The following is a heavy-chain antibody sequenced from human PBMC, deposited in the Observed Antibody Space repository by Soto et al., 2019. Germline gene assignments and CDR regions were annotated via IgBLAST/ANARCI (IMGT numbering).Heavy chain of an antibody. CDR1: GFTFSSYG. V-gene: IGHV3-30*18. D-gene: IGHD1-26*01. CDR3: AKDRYSGTYPTAFDY. J-gene: IGHJ4*02. Sequence: QVQLVQSGGGVVQPGRSLRLSCAGSGFTFSSYGIHWVRQAPGKGLEWVALISYDGGNEKYTESVKDRFTISRDDSHNGAYLPMSSLRTEDTAMYYCAKDRYSGTYPTAFDYWGQGSLVTVSS. CDR2: ISYDGGNE.